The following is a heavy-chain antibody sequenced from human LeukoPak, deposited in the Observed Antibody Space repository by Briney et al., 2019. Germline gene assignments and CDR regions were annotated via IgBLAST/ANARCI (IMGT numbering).Heavy chain of an antibody. CDR1: EFSVGSNY. Sequence: GGSLRLSCAASEFSVGSNYMTWVRQAPGKGLEWVSYISSSSSTIYYADSVKGRFTISRDNAKNSLYLQMNSLRAEDTAVYYCARNDYGDSLYYFDYWGQGTLVTVSS. D-gene: IGHD4-17*01. J-gene: IGHJ4*02. CDR2: ISSSSSTI. V-gene: IGHV3-48*01. CDR3: ARNDYGDSLYYFDY.